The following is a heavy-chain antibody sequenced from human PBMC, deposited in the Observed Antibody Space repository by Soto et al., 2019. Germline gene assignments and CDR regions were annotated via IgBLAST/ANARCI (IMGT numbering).Heavy chain of an antibody. CDR3: ARAVAVPADFDY. Sequence: QVQLVQSGAEEKKPGASVKVSCKASGYTFTTYAMHWVRQAPGQRLEWMGWINASNGNTKYSQKFQGRVTITRDTSASTAYMELSRLRSEDTAVYYCARAVAVPADFDYWGQGTLVTVSS. V-gene: IGHV1-3*05. CDR2: INASNGNT. CDR1: GYTFTTYA. D-gene: IGHD6-19*01. J-gene: IGHJ4*02.